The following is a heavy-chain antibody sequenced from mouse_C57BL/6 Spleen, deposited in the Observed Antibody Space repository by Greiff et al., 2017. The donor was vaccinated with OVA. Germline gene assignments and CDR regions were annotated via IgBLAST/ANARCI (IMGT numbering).Heavy chain of an antibody. CDR1: GYTFTSYW. CDR2: IYPGSGST. V-gene: IGHV1-55*01. J-gene: IGHJ2*01. Sequence: QVQLQQSGAELVKPGASVKMSCKASGYTFTSYWITWVKQRPGQGLEWIGDIYPGSGSTNYNEKFKSKATLTVDTSSSTAYMQLSSLTSEDSAVYYCARVYYYGSYFDYWGQGTTLTVSS. CDR3: ARVYYYGSYFDY. D-gene: IGHD1-1*01.